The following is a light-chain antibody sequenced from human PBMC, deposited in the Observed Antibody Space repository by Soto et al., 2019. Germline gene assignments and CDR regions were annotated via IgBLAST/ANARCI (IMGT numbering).Light chain of an antibody. CDR2: DAS. CDR3: QQYDNLPFT. CDR1: QDITNY. Sequence: DLQMTQSPSSLSASVGDRVTITCQASQDITNYLNWYQQKPGKAPKLLIYDASNLETGVPSRFTGSGSATDFTFTISSLQPEDTATYYCQQYDNLPFTFGPGTKVDIK. J-gene: IGKJ3*01. V-gene: IGKV1-33*01.